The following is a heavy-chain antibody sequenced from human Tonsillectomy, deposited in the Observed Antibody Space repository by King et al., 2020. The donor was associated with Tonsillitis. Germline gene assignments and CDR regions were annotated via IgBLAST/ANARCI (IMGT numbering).Heavy chain of an antibody. V-gene: IGHV3-49*03. CDR1: GFTFGDYA. Sequence: EVQLVESGGGLVQPGRSLRLSCTASGFTFGDYAMSWFRQAPGKGLEWVGFIRSKGYGGTTEYAASVKGRFTITKDDSKSIAYLQMNSLKTEDTAVYYCTRVRQYNGSWFMHNWFDPWGQGTLATVSS. CDR2: IRSKGYGGTT. CDR3: TRVRQYNGSWFMHNWFDP. J-gene: IGHJ5*02. D-gene: IGHD6-13*01.